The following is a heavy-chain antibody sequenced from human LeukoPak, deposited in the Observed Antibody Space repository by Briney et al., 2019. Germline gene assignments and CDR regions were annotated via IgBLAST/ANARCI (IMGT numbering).Heavy chain of an antibody. J-gene: IGHJ3*02. CDR3: ATRYCTSTNCYGYDPFDI. V-gene: IGHV1-2*02. Sequence: ASVKVSCKASGYTFTGYYMHWVRQAPAQGLECMGWINPNSGDTNYAQKFRGRVTMTRDTSISTAYMELSRLTSDDTAVYYCATRYCTSTNCYGYDPFDIWGQGTMVTVSS. CDR1: GYTFTGYY. CDR2: INPNSGDT. D-gene: IGHD2-2*01.